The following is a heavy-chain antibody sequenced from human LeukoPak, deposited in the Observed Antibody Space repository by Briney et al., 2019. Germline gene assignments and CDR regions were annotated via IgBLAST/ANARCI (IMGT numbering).Heavy chain of an antibody. J-gene: IGHJ4*02. Sequence: SETLSLTCAVYGGSFSGYYWSWIRQPPGKGLEWIREINHSGSTNYNPSLKSRVTISVDTSKNQFSLKLSSVTAADTAVYYCARGLRRFYGSGSYQDYWGQGTLVTVSS. CDR2: INHSGST. V-gene: IGHV4-34*01. CDR1: GGSFSGYY. CDR3: ARGLRRFYGSGSYQDY. D-gene: IGHD3-10*01.